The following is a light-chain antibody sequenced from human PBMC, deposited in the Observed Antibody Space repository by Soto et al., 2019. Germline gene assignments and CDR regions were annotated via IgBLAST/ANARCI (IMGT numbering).Light chain of an antibody. CDR3: AAWADSLNGYV. V-gene: IGLV1-44*01. CDR2: SNN. CDR1: SSNIGSNT. Sequence: QSVLTQPPSASGTPGQRVTISCSGSSSNIGSNTVNWYQHLPGTAPKLLMYSNNQRPSGVPDRFSGSKSGTSASLAISGLQSEDEADYYCAAWADSLNGYVFGTGTKVTVL. J-gene: IGLJ1*01.